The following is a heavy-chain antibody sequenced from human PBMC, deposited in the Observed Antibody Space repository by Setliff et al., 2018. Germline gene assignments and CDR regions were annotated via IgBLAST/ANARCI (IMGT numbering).Heavy chain of an antibody. J-gene: IGHJ4*02. Sequence: ETLSLTCAVYGGSFSGYYWGWIRQPPGKRLEWIGEIIHTGSINYNPSLKSRVTISMDTSKNQFSLRVSSVTAADTAVYYCARVYAYSYGFDYWGQGTPVTVSS. CDR2: IIHTGSI. D-gene: IGHD3-16*01. CDR1: GGSFSGYY. CDR3: ARVYAYSYGFDY. V-gene: IGHV4-34*12.